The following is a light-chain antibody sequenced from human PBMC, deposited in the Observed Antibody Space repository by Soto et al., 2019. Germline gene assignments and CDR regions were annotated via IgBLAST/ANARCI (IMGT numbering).Light chain of an antibody. CDR3: QQYNHWPGT. CDR2: AAS. CDR1: QSVAKN. J-gene: IGKJ2*01. V-gene: IGKV3-15*01. Sequence: ETVMTHSPAPLSVSPGERVTLSCRASQSVAKNVAWYQHKPGQPPRLLIYAASTRATGIPARFDGSGSGTEFTLTISSLQSEDFAVYFCQQYNHWPGTFGQGTKVEMK.